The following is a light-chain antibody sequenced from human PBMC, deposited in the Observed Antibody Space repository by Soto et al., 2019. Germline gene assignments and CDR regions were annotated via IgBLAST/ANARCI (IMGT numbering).Light chain of an antibody. CDR1: QSVNNR. Sequence: EIVMTQSPATLSVSPGERATLSCRASQSVNNRLAWYQQKPGQSPRLLIYGASTRATGIPVTFSGSGSGTEFTLTITSLQSEDVAVYYCQKYNDWPLSFGGGTKVEIK. J-gene: IGKJ4*01. CDR3: QKYNDWPLS. V-gene: IGKV3-15*01. CDR2: GAS.